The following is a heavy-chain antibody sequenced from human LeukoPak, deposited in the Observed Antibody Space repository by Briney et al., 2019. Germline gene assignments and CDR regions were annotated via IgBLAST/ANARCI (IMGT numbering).Heavy chain of an antibody. V-gene: IGHV4-34*01. CDR2: INHSGST. Sequence: PSETLSLTCAVYGGSFSGYYWSWIRQPPGKGLEWIGEINHSGSTNYNPSLKSRVTISVDTSKNQFSLKLSSVTAAGTAVYYCAGQPDIVVVPAAPRGYFDYWGQGTLVTVSS. CDR3: AGQPDIVVVPAAPRGYFDY. D-gene: IGHD2-2*01. CDR1: GGSFSGYY. J-gene: IGHJ4*02.